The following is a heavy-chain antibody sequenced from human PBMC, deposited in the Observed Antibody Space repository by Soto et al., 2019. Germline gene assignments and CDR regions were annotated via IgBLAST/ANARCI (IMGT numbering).Heavy chain of an antibody. CDR2: IIPIFGTA. CDR1: GGTFSSYA. D-gene: IGHD6-13*01. Sequence: SVKVSCKASGGTFSSYAISWVRQAPGQGLEWMGGIIPIFGTANYAQKFQGRVTITADESTSTAYMELSSLRSEDTAVYYCARTGENVLKIAAAGYWFDPWGQGTLVTVSS. J-gene: IGHJ5*02. CDR3: ARTGENVLKIAAAGYWFDP. V-gene: IGHV1-69*13.